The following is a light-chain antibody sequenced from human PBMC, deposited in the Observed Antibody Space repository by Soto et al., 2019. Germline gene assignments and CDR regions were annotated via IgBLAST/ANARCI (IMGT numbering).Light chain of an antibody. Sequence: DIQMTQSPSTLSASVGYRVTITCLASQSISSWLAWYQQKPGKAPKLLIYDASSLESGVPSRFSGSGSGTEFTLTISSLQPDDFATYYCQQYNSYSGTFGQGTKVDI. CDR3: QQYNSYSGT. V-gene: IGKV1-5*01. CDR2: DAS. J-gene: IGKJ1*01. CDR1: QSISSW.